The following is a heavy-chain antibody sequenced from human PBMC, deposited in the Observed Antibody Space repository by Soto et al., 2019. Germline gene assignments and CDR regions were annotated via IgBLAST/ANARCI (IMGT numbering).Heavy chain of an antibody. CDR1: GYSFTSYW. CDR3: ASHYGSGSLFDY. D-gene: IGHD3-10*01. CDR2: IDPSDSYT. Sequence: GESLKISCKGSGYSFTSYWISWVRQMPGKGLEWMGRIDPSDSYTNYSPSFQGHVTISADKSISTAYLQWSSLKASDTAMYYCASHYGSGSLFDYWGQGTLVTVSS. V-gene: IGHV5-10-1*01. J-gene: IGHJ4*02.